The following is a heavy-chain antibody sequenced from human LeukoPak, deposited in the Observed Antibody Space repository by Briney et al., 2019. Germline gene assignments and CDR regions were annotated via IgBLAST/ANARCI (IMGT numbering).Heavy chain of an antibody. CDR1: GFTFGTYW. CDR2: LDTDGTDT. D-gene: IGHD3-16*01. J-gene: IGHJ4*02. Sequence: PGGSLRLSCAASGFTFGTYWMHWVRQAPGKGLVWVSRLDTDGTDTAYADSMKGRFTISRDNAKNTLYLQMNSLRAEDTAVYYCARPRAYDSRDLDYWGQGTLVTVSS. V-gene: IGHV3-74*01. CDR3: ARPRAYDSRDLDY.